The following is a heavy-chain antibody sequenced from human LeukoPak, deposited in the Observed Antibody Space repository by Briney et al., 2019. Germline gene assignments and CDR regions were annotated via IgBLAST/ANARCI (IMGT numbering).Heavy chain of an antibody. D-gene: IGHD3-22*01. Sequence: PSETLSLTCTVSGGSISSGGYYWSWIRQHPGKGLEWIGYIYYSGSTYYNPSLKSRVTISVDTSKNQFSLKLSSVTAADTAVYYCARAKRDYYDNSGYESYYYFMDVWGKGTTVTVSS. CDR3: ARAKRDYYDNSGYESYYYFMDV. CDR2: IYYSGST. J-gene: IGHJ6*03. CDR1: GGSISSGGYY. V-gene: IGHV4-31*03.